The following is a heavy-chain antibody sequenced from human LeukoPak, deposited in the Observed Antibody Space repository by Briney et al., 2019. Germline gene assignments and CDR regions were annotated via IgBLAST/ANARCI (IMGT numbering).Heavy chain of an antibody. CDR2: IKDGGIT. V-gene: IGHV4-34*01. J-gene: IGHJ3*02. CDR1: SGSLSGFY. CDR3: ARDRGVYYHDSSGYLDAFDI. Sequence: SETLSLTCAVYSGSLSGFYWSWIRQPPGKGLEWVGEIKDGGITNYNPSLKSRVTISSDTSKNQLSLRLTSATAADTAVYYCARDRGVYYHDSSGYLDAFDIWGQGTMVTVSS. D-gene: IGHD3-22*01.